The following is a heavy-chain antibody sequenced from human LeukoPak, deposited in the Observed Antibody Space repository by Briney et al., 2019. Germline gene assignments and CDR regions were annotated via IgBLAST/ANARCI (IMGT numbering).Heavy chain of an antibody. CDR2: ISGSRGTT. D-gene: IGHD6-19*01. J-gene: IGHJ4*02. CDR3: AKERTGGWPFDY. CDR1: GFTFSNYP. Sequence: GRSLRLSCAASGFTFSNYPMSWVRQAPGKGLEWVSGISGSRGTTYYADSVKGRLTISRDNSKNTLYLQMNSLRADDTAVYYCAKERTGGWPFDYWGQGTLVTVSS. V-gene: IGHV3-23*01.